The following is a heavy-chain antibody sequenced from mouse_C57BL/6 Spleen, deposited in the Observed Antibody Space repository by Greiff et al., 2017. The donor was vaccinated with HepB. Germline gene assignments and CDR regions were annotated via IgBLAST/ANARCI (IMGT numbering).Heavy chain of an antibody. CDR2: IYPGDGDT. D-gene: IGHD4-1*01. J-gene: IGHJ4*01. CDR3: ARELTGTDAMDY. V-gene: IGHV1-80*01. CDR1: GYAFSSYW. Sequence: QVQLQQSGAELVKPGASVKISCKASGYAFSSYWMNWVKQRPGKGLEWIGEIYPGDGDTNYNGKIKGKATLTADKSSSTAYMQLSSLTSEDSAVYFCARELTGTDAMDYWGQGTSVTVSS.